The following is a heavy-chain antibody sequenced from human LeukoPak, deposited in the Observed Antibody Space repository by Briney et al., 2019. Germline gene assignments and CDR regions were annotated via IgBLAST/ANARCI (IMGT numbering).Heavy chain of an antibody. J-gene: IGHJ4*02. D-gene: IGHD4-23*01. CDR3: ARSGNPPPVFDY. CDR2: ICYSGST. Sequence: SETLSLTCTVSGGSISSGDYYWSWIRQPPGKGLERIGYICYSGSTYYNPSLKSRVTISVDTSKNQFSLKLSSVTAADTAVYYCARSGNPPPVFDYWGQGTLVTVSS. CDR1: GGSISSGDYY. V-gene: IGHV4-30-4*01.